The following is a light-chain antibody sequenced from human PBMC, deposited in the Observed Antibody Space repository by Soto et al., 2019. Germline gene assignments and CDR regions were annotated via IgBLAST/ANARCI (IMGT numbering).Light chain of an antibody. V-gene: IGLV1-51*01. Sequence: QSVLTQPPSVSAAPGQKVTISCSGSSSNIGNNYVSWYQQLPGTAPKLLIYDNNKQPSGIPDRFSGSKSGTSATLGITGLQTGDEADYYCGTWDSSLSGVVFGGGTKLTVL. J-gene: IGLJ2*01. CDR2: DNN. CDR3: GTWDSSLSGVV. CDR1: SSNIGNNY.